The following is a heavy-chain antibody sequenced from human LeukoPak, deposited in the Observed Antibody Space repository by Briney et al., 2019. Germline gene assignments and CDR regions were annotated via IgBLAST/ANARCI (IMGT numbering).Heavy chain of an antibody. CDR2: IIPIFGTA. CDR1: GGTFSSYA. D-gene: IGHD2-2*02. CDR3: ARDLVPAAIIEPYYYYYYMDV. V-gene: IGHV1-69*05. J-gene: IGHJ6*03. Sequence: SVKVSCKASGGTFSSYAISWVRQAPGQGLGWMGGIIPIFGTANYAQKFQGRVTITTDESTSTAYMELSSLRSEDTAVYYCARDLVPAAIIEPYYYYYYMDVWGKGTTVTVSS.